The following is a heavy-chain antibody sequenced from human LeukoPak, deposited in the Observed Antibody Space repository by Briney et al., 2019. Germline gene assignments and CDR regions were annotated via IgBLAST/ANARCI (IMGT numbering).Heavy chain of an antibody. V-gene: IGHV3-7*01. CDR1: GFTFNTYW. D-gene: IGHD2-15*01. CDR2: IKQDGSEK. Sequence: GGSLRLSCAASGFTFNTYWMSWVRQAPGKGLEWVANIKQDGSEKYYVDSVKGRFTISRDNAKNSVYMQMNSLRAEDMAVYSCARQRRYCSGDSCYQRTFDFWGQGTLVTVSS. CDR3: ARQRRYCSGDSCYQRTFDF. J-gene: IGHJ4*02.